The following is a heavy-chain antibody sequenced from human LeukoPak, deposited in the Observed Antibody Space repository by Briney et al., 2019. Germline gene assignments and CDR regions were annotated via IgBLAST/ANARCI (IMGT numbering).Heavy chain of an antibody. CDR3: AREANDILTGDYSDYYYYGLDV. V-gene: IGHV3-21*01. CDR2: ISSSSGYI. CDR1: GLTFSTYA. J-gene: IGHJ6*02. Sequence: PGGSLRLSCAASGLTFSTYAMNWVRQAPGKGLEWVSCISSSSGYIYYADSVKGRFTISRDNAKNSLFLQMNSLRAEDTAVCYCAREANDILTGDYSDYYYYGLDVWGQGTTVTVSS. D-gene: IGHD3-9*01.